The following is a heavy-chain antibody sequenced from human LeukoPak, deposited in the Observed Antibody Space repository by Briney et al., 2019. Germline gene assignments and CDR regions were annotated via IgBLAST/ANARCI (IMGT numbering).Heavy chain of an antibody. J-gene: IGHJ3*02. D-gene: IGHD3-22*01. CDR1: GFTFSSYA. CDR3: AKYDSSGYDAFDI. V-gene: IGHV3-23*01. CDR2: ISGSGGST. Sequence: GGSLRLSCAASGFTFSSYAMSLVRQAPGKGLEWVSAISGSGGSTYYADSVKGRFTISRDNSKSTLYLQMNSLRAEDTAVYYCAKYDSSGYDAFDIWGQGTMVTVSS.